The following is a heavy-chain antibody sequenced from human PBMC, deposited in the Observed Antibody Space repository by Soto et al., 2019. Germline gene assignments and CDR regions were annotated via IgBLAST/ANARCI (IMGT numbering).Heavy chain of an antibody. CDR2: VSIGGST. CDR1: GFTFSSYA. J-gene: IGHJ4*02. V-gene: IGHV3-23*01. D-gene: IGHD2-8*02. Sequence: DVQLLESGGGLVQPEGSLRLSCAASGFTFSSYAMGWVRQGPGKGLEWVAVVSIGGSTHYADAVRGRFTISRDNSKNTLSLQMNSLTAENTVVYFCAKRRGVGGHFDYWGQGALVTVSS. CDR3: AKRRGVGGHFDY.